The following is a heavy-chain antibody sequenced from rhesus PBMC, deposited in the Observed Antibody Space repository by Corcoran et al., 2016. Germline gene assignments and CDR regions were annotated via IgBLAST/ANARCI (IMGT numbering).Heavy chain of an antibody. D-gene: IGHD1-44*02. J-gene: IGHJ4*01. V-gene: IGHV1-111*02. CDR3: AGATFDY. Sequence: EVQLVQSGAEVKKPGASVKISCKASGYTFIDYFLQWVRQAPGKGLEWLGRVDTEDGEAIHARKFQDRVTFTADTSTDTAYMELSSLRSEDTAVYYCAGATFDYWGQGVLVTVSS. CDR2: VDTEDGEA. CDR1: GYTFIDYF.